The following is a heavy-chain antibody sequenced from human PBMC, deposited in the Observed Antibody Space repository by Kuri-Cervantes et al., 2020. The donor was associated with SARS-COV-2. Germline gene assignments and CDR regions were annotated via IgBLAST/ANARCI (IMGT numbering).Heavy chain of an antibody. V-gene: IGHV1-69*04. Sequence: SVKVSCKASGGTFSSYAISWVRQAPGQGLEWMGRIIPILGIANYAQKFQGRVTMTTDTSTSTAYMELRSLRSDDTAVYYCARGEGGSGSYGMDVWGQGTTVTVSS. D-gene: IGHD3-16*01. CDR2: IIPILGIA. CDR3: ARGEGGSGSYGMDV. J-gene: IGHJ6*02. CDR1: GGTFSSYA.